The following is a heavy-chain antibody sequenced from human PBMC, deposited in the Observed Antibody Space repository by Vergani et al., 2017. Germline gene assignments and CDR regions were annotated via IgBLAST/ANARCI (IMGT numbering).Heavy chain of an antibody. J-gene: IGHJ5*02. CDR3: VRTRSGSXTGGSCYSGWFDP. CDR2: INSNSGNP. Sequence: QVQLVKSGSEVKKPGASVKVSCRASGYTFTNYALNWVRQAPGQGLEWMGWINSNSGNPTYAQGFKGRFVFSLDSSVSTSYLQINSLQPEDTAVYYCVRTRSGSXTGGSCYSGWFDPWGQGTLVTVSS. D-gene: IGHD2-15*01. V-gene: IGHV7-4-1*02. CDR1: GYTFTNYA.